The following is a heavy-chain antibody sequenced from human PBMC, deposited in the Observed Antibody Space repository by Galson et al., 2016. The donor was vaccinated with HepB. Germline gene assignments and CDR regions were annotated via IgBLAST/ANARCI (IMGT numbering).Heavy chain of an antibody. J-gene: IGHJ4*02. V-gene: IGHV3-15*01. CDR3: TTDRFAVGVAQFDY. Sequence: SLRLSCAASGFTFKNAWMSWVRQAPGKGLEWVGRIKSKTEGAPTHYAAAVQGRFTVSRDDSEGTLYLQMNSLKTEDTAVYSCTTDRFAVGVAQFDYWGQGTLVTVSS. CDR1: GFTFKNAW. D-gene: IGHD1-26*01. CDR2: IKSKTEGAPT.